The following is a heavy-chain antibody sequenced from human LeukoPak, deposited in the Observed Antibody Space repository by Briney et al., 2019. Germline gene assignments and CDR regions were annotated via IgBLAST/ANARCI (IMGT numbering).Heavy chain of an antibody. CDR3: AKEAWGVFDY. CDR1: GFTFSNYA. D-gene: IGHD1-26*01. Sequence: GGSLRLSCAASGFTFSNYALSWVRQAPGRGLEWVSTLSGRGSSSYYADSVKGRFTISRDNSKNTLYLQMNSLRAEDTAVYYCAKEAWGVFDYWGQGTLVTVSS. J-gene: IGHJ4*02. CDR2: LSGRGSSS. V-gene: IGHV3-23*01.